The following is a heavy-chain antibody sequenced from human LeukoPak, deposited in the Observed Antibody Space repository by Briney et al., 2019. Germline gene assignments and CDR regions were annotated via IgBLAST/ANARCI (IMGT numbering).Heavy chain of an antibody. D-gene: IGHD4-17*01. V-gene: IGHV3-30*18. CDR1: GFTFSNYG. CDR2: ISNEASTQ. Sequence: GGSLRLSCAASGFTFSNYGMHWVRQAPGEGLEWVAVISNEASTQYYANSVKGRFIISRDNSKNTLYLQMNSLRAEDTAVYYCAKVPVTSPDAFDIWGQGTMVTVSS. CDR3: AKVPVTSPDAFDI. J-gene: IGHJ3*02.